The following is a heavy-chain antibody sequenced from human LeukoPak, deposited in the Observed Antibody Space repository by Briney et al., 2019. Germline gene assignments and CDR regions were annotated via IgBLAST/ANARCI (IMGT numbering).Heavy chain of an antibody. V-gene: IGHV1-69*02. J-gene: IGHJ3*02. CDR1: GGTFSSYT. CDR2: IIPILGIA. CDR3: ARGDYYDSSGNDAFDI. D-gene: IGHD3-22*01. Sequence: SVKVSCKASGGTFSSYTISWVRQAPGQGLEWMGRIIPILGIANYAQKFQGRVTITADKSTSTAYMELSSLRSGDTAVYYCARGDYYDSSGNDAFDIWGQGTMVTVSS.